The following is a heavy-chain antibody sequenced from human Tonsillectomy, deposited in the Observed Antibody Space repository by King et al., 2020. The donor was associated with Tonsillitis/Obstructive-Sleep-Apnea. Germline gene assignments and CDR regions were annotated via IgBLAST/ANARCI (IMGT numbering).Heavy chain of an antibody. V-gene: IGHV4-59*01. Sequence: VQLQESGPGLVKPSETLSLTCTVSGGSISSYCWSWIRQPPGKGLEWIGYIYYSGSTNYNPSLKSRVTISVDTSKNQFSLKLSSVTAADTAVYYCARAARFLEWSYAFDIWGQGTMVTVSS. D-gene: IGHD3-3*01. CDR3: ARAARFLEWSYAFDI. J-gene: IGHJ3*02. CDR1: GGSISSYC. CDR2: IYYSGST.